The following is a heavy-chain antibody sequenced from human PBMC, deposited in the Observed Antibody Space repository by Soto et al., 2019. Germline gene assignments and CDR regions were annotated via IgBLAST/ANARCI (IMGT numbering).Heavy chain of an antibody. Sequence: GGSLRLSCAAFGFTVSNKYMSWVRQAPGKGLEWVSVIYSGGSTYYADSVKGRFTISRDTSKNMLYLQMNSLSAEDMAVYYCATGYSYGDFYYYGLEVWGQGTTVTVSS. CDR2: IYSGGST. CDR3: ATGYSYGDFYYYGLEV. CDR1: GFTVSNKY. V-gene: IGHV3-53*01. J-gene: IGHJ6*02. D-gene: IGHD5-18*01.